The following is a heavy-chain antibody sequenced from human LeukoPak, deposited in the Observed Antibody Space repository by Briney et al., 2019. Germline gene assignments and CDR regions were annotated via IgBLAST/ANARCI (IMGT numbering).Heavy chain of an antibody. CDR3: ARDFRDYFFYY. CDR2: INPNSGGT. V-gene: IGHV1-2*02. Sequence: ASVKVSCTASGYTFTDYYIHWVRQAPGHGLEWMGWINPNSGGTNYAQKFRGRVTMTRDTSISTAYVELSRLTSDDTAVYYCARDFRDYFFYYWGQGTLVTVSS. J-gene: IGHJ4*02. CDR1: GYTFTDYY.